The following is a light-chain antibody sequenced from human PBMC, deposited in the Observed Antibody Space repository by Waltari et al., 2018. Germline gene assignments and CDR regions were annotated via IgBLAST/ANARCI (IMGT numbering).Light chain of an antibody. Sequence: DIVMTQSPDSLAVSLGERAPINCTSSQIVFYSSNNKNHLAWYQQKPGQSPKLLIYWASTRESGVPDRFSGSGSGTDFTLTISSLQAEDVAVYYCQQYFGTPPYTFGQGTKLEIK. CDR3: QQYFGTPPYT. CDR2: WAS. CDR1: QIVFYSSNNKNH. J-gene: IGKJ2*01. V-gene: IGKV4-1*01.